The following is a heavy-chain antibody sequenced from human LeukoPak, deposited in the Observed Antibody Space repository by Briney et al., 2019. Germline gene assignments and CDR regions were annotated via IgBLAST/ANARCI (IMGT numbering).Heavy chain of an antibody. CDR1: GFTFSNAW. CDR2: IKSKTDGGTT. CDR3: TAGLPFDY. Sequence: GGSLRLSCAAAGFTFSNAWMSWVRQAPGKGLEWVGRIKSKTDGGTTDYAAPVKGRFTISRDDSKTTLYLQMNSLNTEDTAMYFCTAGLPFDYWGQGTLVSVSS. J-gene: IGHJ4*02. V-gene: IGHV3-15*01.